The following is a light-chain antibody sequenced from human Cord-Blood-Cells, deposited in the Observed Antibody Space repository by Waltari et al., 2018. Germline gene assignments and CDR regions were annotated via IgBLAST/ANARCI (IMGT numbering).Light chain of an antibody. V-gene: IGKV1-39*01. CDR1: QSISSY. J-gene: IGKJ2*03. CDR2: AAS. CDR3: QQSYSTLPS. Sequence: DIQMTQYPSSLSASVGDRVTITCRASQSISSYLNWYQQKPGKAPKLLIYAASSLQSGVPSRFSDSGSGTDFTLTISSLQPEDFATYYCQQSYSTLPSFGQGTKLEIK.